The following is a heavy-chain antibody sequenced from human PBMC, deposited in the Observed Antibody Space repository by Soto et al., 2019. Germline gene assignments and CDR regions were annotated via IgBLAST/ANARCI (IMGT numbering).Heavy chain of an antibody. CDR3: AKGSAPFRPYYFDC. Sequence: EVQLLESGGGLVQPGGSLRLSCVASGFTFNNYAMSWVRQAPGEGLEWVSAISGSGDSTYYADSEKGRFTISRDNSKNTLFLQVNSLRAEDTAVYYCAKGSAPFRPYYFDCWGQGTLVTISS. CDR1: GFTFNNYA. CDR2: ISGSGDST. D-gene: IGHD2-21*01. V-gene: IGHV3-23*01. J-gene: IGHJ4*02.